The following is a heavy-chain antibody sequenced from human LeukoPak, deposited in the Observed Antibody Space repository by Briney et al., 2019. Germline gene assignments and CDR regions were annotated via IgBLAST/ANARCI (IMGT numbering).Heavy chain of an antibody. V-gene: IGHV3-30-3*01. J-gene: IGHJ4*02. CDR1: GCTFSSYA. CDR3: ARAEYYYGSGSYCY. Sequence: PGRSLRLSCAASGCTFSSYAMHWVRQAPGKGLEWVAVISYDGSNKYYADSMKGRFTISRDNSKNTLYLQMNSLRAEDTAVYYCARAEYYYGSGSYCYWGQGTLVTVSS. CDR2: ISYDGSNK. D-gene: IGHD3-10*01.